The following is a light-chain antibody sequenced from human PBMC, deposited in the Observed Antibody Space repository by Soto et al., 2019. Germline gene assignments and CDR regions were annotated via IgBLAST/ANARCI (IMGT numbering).Light chain of an antibody. CDR3: QQYGSSTLFT. CDR2: GAS. Sequence: EIVLTQSPGTLSLSPGERATLSCRASQSVSSSYLAWYQQKPGQAPRLLIYGASSRATGIPDRFSGSGSGTDFTLTISRLEPEDFAVYYCQQYGSSTLFTVGPGTKVDSK. CDR1: QSVSSSY. J-gene: IGKJ3*01. V-gene: IGKV3-20*01.